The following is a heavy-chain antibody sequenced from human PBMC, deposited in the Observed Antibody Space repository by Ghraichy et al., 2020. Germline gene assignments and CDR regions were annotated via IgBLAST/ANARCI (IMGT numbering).Heavy chain of an antibody. V-gene: IGHV3-23*01. CDR1: GFPFSSYA. D-gene: IGHD2-15*01. Sequence: GGSLRLSCAASGFPFSSYAMSWVRQTPGKGLEWVSSISFSGANTYYAVSVKGRFTISRDNSKNTLYLQMNSLRADDTAVYYCAKAWGYCSAATYPSYNWFDPWGQGTLVTVSS. J-gene: IGHJ5*02. CDR3: AKAWGYCSAATYPSYNWFDP. CDR2: ISFSGANT.